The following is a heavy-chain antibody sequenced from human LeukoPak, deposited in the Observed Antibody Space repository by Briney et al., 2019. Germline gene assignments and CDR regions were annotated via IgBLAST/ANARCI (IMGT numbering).Heavy chain of an antibody. Sequence: GGSLRLSCAASGLTFSRFAMHWVRQAPGKGLEWVAAISYDGINEHHADSVKGRITISRDNSRNTLYLQMNSLRAEDTAVYYCAKLPPFDWLLSQFDYWGQGTLVTVSS. CDR2: ISYDGINE. D-gene: IGHD3-9*01. CDR1: GLTFSRFA. CDR3: AKLPPFDWLLSQFDY. J-gene: IGHJ4*02. V-gene: IGHV3-30*04.